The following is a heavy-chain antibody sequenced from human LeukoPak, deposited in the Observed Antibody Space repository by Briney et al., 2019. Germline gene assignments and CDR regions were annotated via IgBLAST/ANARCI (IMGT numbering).Heavy chain of an antibody. D-gene: IGHD3-10*01. V-gene: IGHV3-15*01. CDR1: GFTFSNAW. CDR3: TSEPYYYGSGSYFY. CDR2: IKSKTDGGTT. Sequence: GGSLRLSCAASGFTFSNAWMSWVRQAPGKGLEWVGRIKSKTDGGTTDYAAPVKGRFTISRDDSKNTLYLQMNSLKTEDTAVYYCTSEPYYYGSGSYFYWGQGTLVTVSS. J-gene: IGHJ4*02.